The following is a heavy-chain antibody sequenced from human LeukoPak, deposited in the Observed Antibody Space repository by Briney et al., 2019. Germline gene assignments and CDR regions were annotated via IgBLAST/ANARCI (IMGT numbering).Heavy chain of an antibody. CDR2: ISGGGDNT. D-gene: IGHD1-1*01. V-gene: IGHV3-23*01. CDR1: GFTFIRNA. Sequence: GGALRLSCAASGFTFIRNAMSWIRQAPGKGLDWVSAISGGGDNTYYADSVKGRFTISRDNSKNTLYLQMNSLRAEDTAIYYCAKPRAMTTGVGRYFDLWGRGTLVTVSS. CDR3: AKPRAMTTGVGRYFDL. J-gene: IGHJ2*01.